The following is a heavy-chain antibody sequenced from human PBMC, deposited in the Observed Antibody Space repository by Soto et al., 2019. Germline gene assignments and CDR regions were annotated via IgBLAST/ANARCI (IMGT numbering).Heavy chain of an antibody. CDR2: IIPIFGTA. Sequence: QVQLVQSGAEVKKPGSSVTVSCKASGGTFSSYTISWVRQAPGQGLEWMGGIIPIFGTANYAQKFQGRVRITGDESTSTAYMELSSLSSEDTAVYYCARGNHRWLQLWYFDLWGGGPRVTVPS. V-gene: IGHV1-69*12. CDR1: GGTFSSYT. CDR3: ARGNHRWLQLWYFDL. J-gene: IGHJ2*01. D-gene: IGHD5-12*01.